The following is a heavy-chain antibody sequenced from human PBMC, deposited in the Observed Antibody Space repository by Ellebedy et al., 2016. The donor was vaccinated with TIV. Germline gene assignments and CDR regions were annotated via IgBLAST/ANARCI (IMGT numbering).Heavy chain of an antibody. V-gene: IGHV1-2*04. CDR3: ARGDSSSSYSNDAFDI. CDR2: INPNSGGT. D-gene: IGHD3-22*01. CDR1: GYTFTGYY. J-gene: IGHJ3*02. Sequence: AASVKVSCKASGYTFTGYYMHWVRQAPGQGLEWMGWINPNSGGTNYAQKFQGWVTMTRDTSISTAYMELSRLRSDDTAVYYSARGDSSSSYSNDAFDIWGQGTMVTVSS.